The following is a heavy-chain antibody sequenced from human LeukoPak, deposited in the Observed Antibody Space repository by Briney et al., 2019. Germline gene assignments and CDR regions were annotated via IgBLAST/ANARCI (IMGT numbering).Heavy chain of an antibody. CDR1: GGSISSYY. CDR2: IYYSGST. CDR3: ARRGYCSGGSCYSFDY. Sequence: TSETLSLTCTVSGGSISSYYWSWIRQPPGKGLEWIGYIYYSGSTNYNPSLKSRVTISVDTSKNQFSLKLKSVTAADTAVYYCARRGYCSGGSCYSFDYWGQGTLVTVSS. D-gene: IGHD2-15*01. J-gene: IGHJ4*02. V-gene: IGHV4-59*01.